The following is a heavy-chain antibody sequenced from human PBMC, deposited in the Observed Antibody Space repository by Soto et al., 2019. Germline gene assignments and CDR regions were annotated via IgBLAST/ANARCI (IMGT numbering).Heavy chain of an antibody. D-gene: IGHD3-22*01. V-gene: IGHV5-10-1*01. CDR1: GERFACYW. CDR2: IDPSDSQT. J-gene: IGHJ4*02. Sequence: PGESLKISCKGSGERFACYWITWVRQKPGKGLDWMGRIDPSDSQTYYSPSFRGHVTISATKSITTVFLQWSSLRASDTAMYYCARQIYDSDTGPNFQYYFDSWGQGTPVTVSS. CDR3: ARQIYDSDTGPNFQYYFDS.